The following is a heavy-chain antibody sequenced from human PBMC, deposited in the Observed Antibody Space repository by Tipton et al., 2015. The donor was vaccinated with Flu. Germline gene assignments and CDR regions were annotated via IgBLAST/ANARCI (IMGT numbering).Heavy chain of an antibody. D-gene: IGHD2-21*02. CDR2: IYPDDSDT. V-gene: IGHV5-51*04. CDR1: GYTFTTHW. J-gene: IGHJ4*02. CDR3: GRLTQASCSGDSCPLDH. Sequence: QLVQSGAEVKKPGESLNISCKVSGYTFTTHWIGWVRQMPGKGLEWMGIIYPDDSDTRFSPSLQGHVTTSVDKHISIAYLQWSSLKASDTATYYCGRLTQASCSGDSCPLDHWGQGTLVTVSS.